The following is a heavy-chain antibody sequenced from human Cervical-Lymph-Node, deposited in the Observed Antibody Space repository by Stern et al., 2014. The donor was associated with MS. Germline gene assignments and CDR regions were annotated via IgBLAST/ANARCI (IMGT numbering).Heavy chain of an antibody. J-gene: IGHJ6*02. V-gene: IGHV1-46*03. Sequence: VQLVESGAEVKKPGASVKVSCKASGYTFTSYYMHWVRQAPGHGLEWMGIINPSGGSTSYAQKCQGRVTMTRDTSTSTVYMELSSLRSEDTAVYYCARGGYSYGSTTRYYYYGMDVWGQGTTVTVSS. CDR2: INPSGGST. CDR3: ARGGYSYGSTTRYYYYGMDV. CDR1: GYTFTSYY. D-gene: IGHD5-18*01.